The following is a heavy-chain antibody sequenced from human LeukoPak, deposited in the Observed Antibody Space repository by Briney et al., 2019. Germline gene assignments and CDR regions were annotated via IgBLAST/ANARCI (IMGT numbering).Heavy chain of an antibody. Sequence: SVKVSCKASGGTFSSYAISWVRQAPGQGLEWMGGIIPIFGTANYAQKFQGRVTITTDESTSTAYMELSSLRSEDTAVYYCARRFNSNYVWWFDPWGQGALVTVSS. CDR3: ARRFNSNYVWWFDP. V-gene: IGHV1-69*05. D-gene: IGHD4-11*01. CDR1: GGTFSSYA. J-gene: IGHJ5*02. CDR2: IIPIFGTA.